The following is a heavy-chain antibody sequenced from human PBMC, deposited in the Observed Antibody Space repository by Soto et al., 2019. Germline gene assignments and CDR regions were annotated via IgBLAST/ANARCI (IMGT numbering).Heavy chain of an antibody. D-gene: IGHD5-12*01. CDR3: ARDEYSGYGGFDP. Sequence: SETLSLSYTVSGGSIGSRSHYGALIRQSPGKGLEWIGSIYYSGTTFYNPSLKSRDTISIDTSKNQFSLKMSSVTAADTAVYYCARDEYSGYGGFDPWGQGTLVTVSS. CDR1: GGSIGSRSHY. V-gene: IGHV4-39*01. CDR2: IYYSGTT. J-gene: IGHJ5*02.